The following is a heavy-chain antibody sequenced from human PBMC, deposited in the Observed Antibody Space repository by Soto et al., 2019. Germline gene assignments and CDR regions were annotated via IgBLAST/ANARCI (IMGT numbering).Heavy chain of an antibody. CDR1: GYTFTSYA. J-gene: IGHJ4*02. Sequence: ASVKVSCKASGYTFTSYAIHWVRQAPGQRLEWMGWINVGNGNTKYSQKFQGRFTISRDNSKNTLYLQMNSLRAEDTAVYYCAKDDLDVKGGSRVAVAGLVGDYWGQGTRVTVSS. D-gene: IGHD6-19*01. CDR2: INVGNGNT. CDR3: AKDDLDVKGGSRVAVAGLVGDY. V-gene: IGHV1-3*01.